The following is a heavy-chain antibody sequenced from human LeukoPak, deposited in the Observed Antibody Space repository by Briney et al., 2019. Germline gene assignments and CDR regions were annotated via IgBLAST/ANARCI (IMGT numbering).Heavy chain of an antibody. Sequence: PSETLSLTCTVSGGSIRSGGWNWIWLPAGPGLEWIWRIYSSGYTNDNPFLKSRITMSVDMSKNQFSLRLNSGTAADTAVYYCARGEHSVDSWGQGMLVTVSS. CDR3: ARGEHSVDS. D-gene: IGHD1/OR15-1a*01. CDR1: GGSIRSGG. V-gene: IGHV4-4*07. J-gene: IGHJ4*02. CDR2: IYSSGYT.